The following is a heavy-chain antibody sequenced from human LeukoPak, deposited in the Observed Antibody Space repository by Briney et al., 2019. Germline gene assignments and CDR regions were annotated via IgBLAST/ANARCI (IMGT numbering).Heavy chain of an antibody. J-gene: IGHJ4*02. CDR2: INHSGST. Sequence: SETLSLTCTVSGGSISSYYWSWIRQPPGKGLEWIGEINHSGSTNYNPSLKSRVTISVDTSKNQFSLKLSSVTAAGTAVYYCARGRGFTVGDYWGQGTLVTVSS. CDR1: GGSISSYY. V-gene: IGHV4-34*01. D-gene: IGHD4-11*01. CDR3: ARGRGFTVGDY.